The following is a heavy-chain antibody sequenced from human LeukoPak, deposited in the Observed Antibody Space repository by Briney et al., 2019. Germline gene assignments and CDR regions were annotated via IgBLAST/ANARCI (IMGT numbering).Heavy chain of an antibody. J-gene: IGHJ4*02. D-gene: IGHD3-10*01. V-gene: IGHV3-20*04. CDR1: GLTVGSNT. CDR2: INWNGDRT. CDR3: ARRDYYGSGSPDF. Sequence: GGSLRLSCAASGLTVGSNTMSWVRQAPGKGLEWVSGINWNGDRTGYADSVKGRFTISRDNAKKSLYLQMNSLRAEDTALYYCARRDYYGSGSPDFWGQGTLVTVSS.